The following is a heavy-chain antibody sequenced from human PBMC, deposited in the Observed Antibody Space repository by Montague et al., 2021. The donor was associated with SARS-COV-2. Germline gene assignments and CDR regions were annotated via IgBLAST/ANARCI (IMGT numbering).Heavy chain of an antibody. CDR2: TSYSGFT. CDR3: ARVKGASGRGRLDN. CDR1: AGSFSNYF. J-gene: IGHJ4*02. Sequence: SETLSLTCAVYAGSFSNYFWRWIRHSPGKWLESIAETSYSGFTNFNPSLKCRVTVSIDTSKEQFSLKLTSVTAADTALYFCARVKGASGRGRLDNWGQGTLVTVA. V-gene: IGHV4-34*01. D-gene: IGHD1-26*01.